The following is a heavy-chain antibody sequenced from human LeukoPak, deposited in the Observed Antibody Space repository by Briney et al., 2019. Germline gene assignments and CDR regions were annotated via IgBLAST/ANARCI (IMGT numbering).Heavy chain of an antibody. V-gene: IGHV1-8*01. Sequence: ASVKVSCKASGYTFTSYDINWVRQATGQGLEWMGWMNPNSGNTGYAQKLQGRVTMTTDTSTSTAYMELRSLRSDDTAVYYCARGLTYYYDSSGYYYDYWGQGTLVTVSS. D-gene: IGHD3-22*01. CDR3: ARGLTYYYDSSGYYYDY. CDR2: MNPNSGNT. J-gene: IGHJ4*02. CDR1: GYTFTSYD.